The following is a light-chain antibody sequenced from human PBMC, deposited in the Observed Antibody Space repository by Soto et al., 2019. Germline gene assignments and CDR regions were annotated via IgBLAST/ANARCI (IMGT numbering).Light chain of an antibody. CDR3: HQYNNWPYT. Sequence: EKVMTQSPATLSVSPGERATLSCRASQSVSSTVAWYQQKPGQAPRLLISGASTRATGVPARFSGSGSGTDFSLTITSLQSEDVGVYYCHQYNNWPYTFGQGTKLEIK. CDR2: GAS. J-gene: IGKJ2*01. CDR1: QSVSST. V-gene: IGKV3-15*01.